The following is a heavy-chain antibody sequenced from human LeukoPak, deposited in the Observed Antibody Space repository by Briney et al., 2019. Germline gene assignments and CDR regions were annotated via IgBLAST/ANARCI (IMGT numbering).Heavy chain of an antibody. J-gene: IGHJ4*02. V-gene: IGHV3-21*01. Sequence: NPGGSLRLSCAASGFTFSSYSMNWVRQAPGKGLEWVSSISSSSSYIYYADSVKGRFTISRDNAKSSLYLQMKSMRGEDTAVYYCARPGGRGYGGYAKFDYWGQGTLVTVSS. CDR2: ISSSSSYI. CDR3: ARPGGRGYGGYAKFDY. D-gene: IGHD5-12*01. CDR1: GFTFSSYS.